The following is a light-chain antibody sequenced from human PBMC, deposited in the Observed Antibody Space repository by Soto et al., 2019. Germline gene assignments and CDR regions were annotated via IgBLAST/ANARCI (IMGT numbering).Light chain of an antibody. Sequence: LTQPASVSGSPGQAITISCTGTSSDVGGYNYVSWYQQHPGKAPKLMIYDVSNRPSGVSNRFSGSKSGNTASLTISGLQAEDEADYYCSSYTSSSTLVFGTGTKVTVL. CDR3: SSYTSSSTLV. CDR1: SSDVGGYNY. V-gene: IGLV2-14*01. CDR2: DVS. J-gene: IGLJ1*01.